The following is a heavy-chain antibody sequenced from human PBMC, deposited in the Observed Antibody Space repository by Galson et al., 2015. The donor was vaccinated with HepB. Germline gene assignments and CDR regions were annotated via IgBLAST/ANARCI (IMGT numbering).Heavy chain of an antibody. CDR1: GFSLTTSEMC. CDR3: ARIRLHRGYDFYYYYGMDV. V-gene: IGHV2-70*01. J-gene: IGHJ6*02. CDR2: IDGDDDK. D-gene: IGHD5-12*01. Sequence: PALVKPTQTLTLTCTFSGFSLTTSEMCVSWIRQSPGQALEWLALIDGDDDKIYTPSLKTRLTISKDTSNNQVVLTMTNMGPVDTATYYCARIRLHRGYDFYYYYGMDVWGQGTTVTVSS.